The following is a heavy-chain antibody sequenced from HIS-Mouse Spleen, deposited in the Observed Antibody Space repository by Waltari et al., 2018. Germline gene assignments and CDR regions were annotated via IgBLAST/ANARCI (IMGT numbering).Heavy chain of an antibody. D-gene: IGHD6-19*01. V-gene: IGHV3-66*01. Sequence: EVQLVESGGGLVQPGGSLRLSCAASGFTVRSNYMSWVGRAPGKGLEWVSVIYSGGSTYYADSVKGRFTISRDNSKNTLYLQMNSLRAEDTAVYYCARGIAVAGRGAFDIWGQGTMVTVSS. CDR2: IYSGGST. J-gene: IGHJ3*02. CDR1: GFTVRSNY. CDR3: ARGIAVAGRGAFDI.